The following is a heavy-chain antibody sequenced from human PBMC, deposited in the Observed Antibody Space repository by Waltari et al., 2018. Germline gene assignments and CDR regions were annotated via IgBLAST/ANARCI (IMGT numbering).Heavy chain of an antibody. J-gene: IGHJ4*02. Sequence: QVQLVQSGSELKKSGASVKVSCKASGYIFTTYGINWVRRAPGQGLEWMGWINTNTGNPTYVQGFTGRFVFSLDTSVSTAYLQISSLKAEDSAIYYCARGGGTFSKPQYFDSWGQGTRVTVSS. CDR1: GYIFTTYG. V-gene: IGHV7-4-1*02. CDR2: INTNTGNP. CDR3: ARGGGTFSKPQYFDS. D-gene: IGHD1-26*01.